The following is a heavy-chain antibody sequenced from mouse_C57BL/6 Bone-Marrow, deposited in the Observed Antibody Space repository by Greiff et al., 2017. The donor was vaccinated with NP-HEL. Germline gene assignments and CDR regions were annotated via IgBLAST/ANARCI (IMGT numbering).Heavy chain of an antibody. CDR3: ARGNYYGTWFAY. D-gene: IGHD1-1*01. J-gene: IGHJ3*01. Sequence: EVQLQESGPVLVKPGASVKMSCKASGYTFTDYYMNWVKQSHGKSLEWIGVINPYNGGTSYNQKFKGKATLTVDKSSSTAYMELNSLTSEDSAVYYCARGNYYGTWFAYWGQGTLVTVSA. CDR1: GYTFTDYY. V-gene: IGHV1-19*01. CDR2: INPYNGGT.